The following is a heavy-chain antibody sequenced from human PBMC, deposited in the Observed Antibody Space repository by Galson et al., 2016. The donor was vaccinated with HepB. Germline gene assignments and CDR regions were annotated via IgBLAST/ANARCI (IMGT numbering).Heavy chain of an antibody. Sequence: SETLSLTCSVSGGSISSYSWSWIRQPPGKGPEWIAYIYYNRVTHYNPSLKSRVAISADTSTNQVFLELSSVTAADTAVYYCARTRSAYYYALDVWGQGTMLTVSS. CDR1: GGSISSYS. CDR2: IYYNRVT. D-gene: IGHD3-22*01. J-gene: IGHJ3*01. CDR3: ARTRSAYYYALDV. V-gene: IGHV4-59*01.